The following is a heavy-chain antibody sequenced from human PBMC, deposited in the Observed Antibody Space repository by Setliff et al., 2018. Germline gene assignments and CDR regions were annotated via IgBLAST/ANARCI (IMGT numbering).Heavy chain of an antibody. V-gene: IGHV3-23*01. J-gene: IGHJ5*02. CDR1: GFTFTNYA. Sequence: GGSLRLSCAASGFTFTNYAMSWVRQAPGTGLEWVSSISNGGGSTYYADSVKGRFTISRDNAKNSLYLQMNSLRAEDTAVYYCARAPSSSSASWFDPWGQGTLVTVSS. CDR3: ARAPSSSSASWFDP. D-gene: IGHD6-6*01. CDR2: ISNGGGST.